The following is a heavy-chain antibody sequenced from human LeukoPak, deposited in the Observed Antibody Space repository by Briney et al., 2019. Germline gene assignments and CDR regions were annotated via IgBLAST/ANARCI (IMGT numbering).Heavy chain of an antibody. CDR1: GYSFTSYW. CDR2: IYPGDSDI. CDR3: ARLSYCGGDCYPDFDY. J-gene: IGHJ4*02. V-gene: IGHV5-51*01. Sequence: GESLKISCKGSGYSFTSYWIGWGRQIPGKGLEWMGIIYPGDSDIRYSPSFQGQVTISADKSISTSYLPWSSLKASDTAMYSCARLSYCGGDCYPDFDYWGQGTLVTVSS. D-gene: IGHD2-21*02.